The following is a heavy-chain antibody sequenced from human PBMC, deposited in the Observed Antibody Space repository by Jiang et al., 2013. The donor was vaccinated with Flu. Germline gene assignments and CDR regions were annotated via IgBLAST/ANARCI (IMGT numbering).Heavy chain of an antibody. CDR1: GGTFSSYA. J-gene: IGHJ6*02. CDR2: IIPILGIA. Sequence: SGGTFSSYAISWVRQAPGQGLEWMGGIIPILGIANYAQKFQGRVTITADKSTSTAYMELSSLRSEDTAVYYCARCGSYDYYYGMDVWGQGTTVTVSS. CDR3: ARCGSYDYYYGMDV. V-gene: IGHV1-69*10. D-gene: IGHD1-26*01.